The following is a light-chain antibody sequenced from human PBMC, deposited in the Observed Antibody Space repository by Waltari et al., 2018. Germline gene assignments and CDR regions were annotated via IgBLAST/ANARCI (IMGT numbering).Light chain of an antibody. Sequence: DIQMTQSPSTLSPSVGDQVTIPCRASQSISRLAWYQHKSGKAPDLLIYKVSTLEGGVPSRFSGSGSGTEFTLTIASLQPDDFATYYCQQYNTYPWTFGQGTKVEIK. CDR2: KVS. CDR3: QQYNTYPWT. CDR1: QSISR. V-gene: IGKV1-5*03. J-gene: IGKJ1*01.